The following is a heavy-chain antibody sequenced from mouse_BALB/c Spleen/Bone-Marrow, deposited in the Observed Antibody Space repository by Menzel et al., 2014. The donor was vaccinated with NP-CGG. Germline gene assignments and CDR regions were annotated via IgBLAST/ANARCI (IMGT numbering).Heavy chain of an antibody. D-gene: IGHD1-1*01. CDR3: ARSGYGSSYDY. J-gene: IGHJ2*01. CDR2: IYPGDGDT. CDR1: GYVFSTYW. V-gene: IGHV1-80*01. Sequence: VQLQQSGAELVRPGSSVKISCTASGYVFSTYWMNWVKQRPGQGLEWIGQIYPGDGDTNYNGQFKGTATLTADKSSSKAXRQLISLTSEDSAFYVCARSGYGSSYDYWGQGTTRTVSS.